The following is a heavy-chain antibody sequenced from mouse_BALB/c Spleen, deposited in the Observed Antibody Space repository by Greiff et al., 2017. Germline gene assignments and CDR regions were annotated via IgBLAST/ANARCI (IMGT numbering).Heavy chain of an antibody. Sequence: EVQVVESGPDLVKPSQSLSLTCTVTGYSITSCYSRHWIRQFPGNQLEWMGYIHYSGSTNYNPSLKSRISITRDTSKNQSFLQLNSVTTEDTATYYCARSNSFYAMDYWGQGTSVTVSS. V-gene: IGHV3-1*02. CDR3: ARSNSFYAMDY. CDR1: GYSITSCYS. J-gene: IGHJ4*01. CDR2: IHYSGST.